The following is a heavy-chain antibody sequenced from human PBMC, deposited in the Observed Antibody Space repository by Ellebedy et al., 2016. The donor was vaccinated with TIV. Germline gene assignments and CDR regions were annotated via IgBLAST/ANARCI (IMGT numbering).Heavy chain of an antibody. Sequence: SETLSLXCTVSGGSISSGGYYWSWIRQHPGKGLEWIGYIYYSGSTYYNPSLKSRVTISVDASRTQFSLKLSSVTAADTAVYYCARVASPYDVLTGYFDYWGQGTLVTVSS. V-gene: IGHV4-31*03. CDR2: IYYSGST. D-gene: IGHD3-9*01. CDR3: ARVASPYDVLTGYFDY. CDR1: GGSISSGGYY. J-gene: IGHJ4*02.